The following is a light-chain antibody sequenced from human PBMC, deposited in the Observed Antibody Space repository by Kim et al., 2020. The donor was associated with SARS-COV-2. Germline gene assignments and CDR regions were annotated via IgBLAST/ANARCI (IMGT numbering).Light chain of an antibody. Sequence: ALGQTVRITCQGDSLRRHCAGWYQQKPGQAPILVFYGKNNRPSEIPDRFSGSSSGNTASLTITGAQAEDEADYYCHSRDTSGDHRVFGGGTKLTVL. CDR2: GKN. CDR3: HSRDTSGDHRV. CDR1: SLRRHC. J-gene: IGLJ2*01. V-gene: IGLV3-19*01.